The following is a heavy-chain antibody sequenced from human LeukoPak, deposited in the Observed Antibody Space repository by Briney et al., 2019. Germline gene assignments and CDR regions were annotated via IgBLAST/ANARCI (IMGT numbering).Heavy chain of an antibody. CDR2: IKSKTDGGTT. Sequence: GGSLRLSCAASGFTFSNAWMSWVRQAPGKGLEWVGRIKSKTDGGTTDYAAPVKGRFTISRHDSKNTLYLQMNSLKTEDTAVYYCTTDPADYITMTAYCGQGTLVTVSS. CDR1: GFTFSNAW. J-gene: IGHJ4*02. D-gene: IGHD3-22*01. CDR3: TTDPADYITMTAY. V-gene: IGHV3-15*01.